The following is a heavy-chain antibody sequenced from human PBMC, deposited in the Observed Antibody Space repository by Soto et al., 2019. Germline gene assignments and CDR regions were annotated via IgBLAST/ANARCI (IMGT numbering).Heavy chain of an antibody. CDR1: GFTFSSYA. V-gene: IGHV3-23*01. J-gene: IGHJ4*02. D-gene: IGHD6-19*01. CDR3: ARRSSGWYFDY. CDR2: ISGSGGST. Sequence: EVQLLESGGGLVQPGGSLRLSCAASGFTFSSYAMSWVRQAPGKGLEWVSAISGSGGSTYYADSGKGRFTISRDNSKNTLYLQRNSLRAEDTAVYDCARRSSGWYFDYWGQGTLVTVSS.